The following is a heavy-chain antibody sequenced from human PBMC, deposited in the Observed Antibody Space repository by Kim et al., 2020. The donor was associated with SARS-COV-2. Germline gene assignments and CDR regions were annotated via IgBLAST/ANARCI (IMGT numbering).Heavy chain of an antibody. CDR2: IYYTGST. CDR3: AKLGLSGYYYY. Sequence: SETLSLTCTVSGGAISGTTTSYWGWIRQPPGKGLEWIGSIYYTGSTYYKSSLKSRLTISVDTSKNQFSLKLSSVTAADTAVYYCAKLGLSGYYYYWGQGTLVTVFS. D-gene: IGHD1-26*01. CDR1: GGAISGTTTSY. V-gene: IGHV4-39*01. J-gene: IGHJ4*02.